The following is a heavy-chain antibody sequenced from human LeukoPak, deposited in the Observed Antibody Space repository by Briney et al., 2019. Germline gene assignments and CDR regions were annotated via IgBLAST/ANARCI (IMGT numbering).Heavy chain of an antibody. CDR3: ARDIERFDYVWGSYRYMDY. D-gene: IGHD3-16*02. CDR1: GYTFTGYY. V-gene: IGHV1-2*02. Sequence: EASLKVSCKASGYTFTGYYMHWVRQAPGQGLEWMGWINPNSGGTNYAQNFQGRVTMTRDTSISTAYMELSRLRSDDTAVYFCARDIERFDYVWGSYRYMDYWGQGTLVTVSS. CDR2: INPNSGGT. J-gene: IGHJ4*02.